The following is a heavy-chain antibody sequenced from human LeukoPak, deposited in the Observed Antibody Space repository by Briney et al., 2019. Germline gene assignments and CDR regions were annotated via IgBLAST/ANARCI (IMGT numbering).Heavy chain of an antibody. CDR2: ISYDGSNK. D-gene: IGHD6-19*01. Sequence: GGSLRLSCAASGFTFSSYGMHWFRQAPGKGLEWVAVISYDGSNKYYADSVKGRFTISRDNSTNPLYLQMNRLRAEDTAVYYCAKDPGIAVAGPNYFDYWGQGTLVTVSS. J-gene: IGHJ4*02. CDR1: GFTFSSYG. V-gene: IGHV3-30*18. CDR3: AKDPGIAVAGPNYFDY.